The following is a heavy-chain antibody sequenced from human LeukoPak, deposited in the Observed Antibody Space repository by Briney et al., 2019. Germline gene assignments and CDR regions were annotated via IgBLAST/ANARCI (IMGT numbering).Heavy chain of an antibody. D-gene: IGHD3-10*01. J-gene: IGHJ3*02. Sequence: ASVKVSCKASGYSFTSYGISWVRQAPGQGLEWMGWINNYNGNTNYAQKFQGRVTTTTDTSTSTAYMELRSLRSDDTAVYYCAREEGSRGAFDIWGQGTMVTVSS. CDR3: AREEGSRGAFDI. CDR1: GYSFTSYG. CDR2: INNYNGNT. V-gene: IGHV1-18*04.